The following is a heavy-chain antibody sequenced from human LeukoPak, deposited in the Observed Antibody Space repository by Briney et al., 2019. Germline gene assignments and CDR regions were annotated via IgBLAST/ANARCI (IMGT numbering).Heavy chain of an antibody. CDR3: ARVYGGPFDL. V-gene: IGHV3-74*01. J-gene: IGHJ4*02. Sequence: GGSLGLSCAASGFTFSDTWMHWVRQAPGKGLMWVARINTDGSDAVYAGSVKGRFTISRDNTQNTLHLQMHSLRAEDTAMYYCARVYGGPFDLWGQGNLVTVSS. D-gene: IGHD4-23*01. CDR1: GFTFSDTW. CDR2: INTDGSDA.